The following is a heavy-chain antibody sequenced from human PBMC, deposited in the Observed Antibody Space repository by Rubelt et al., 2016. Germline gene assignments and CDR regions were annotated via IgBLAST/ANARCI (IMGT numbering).Heavy chain of an antibody. CDR2: INDGGST. V-gene: IGHV4-34*02. D-gene: IGHD3-10*01. CDR3: VVRGVTFVY. J-gene: IGHJ4*02. CDR1: GGSFSGYY. Sequence: QVQLQQWGAGLLKPSETLSLTCAVYGGSFSGYYWSWIRQPPGKGLEWIGEINDGGSTNFNPSLKSRVSMSVDNLKNQFSLKVTSVTAADTAVYYCVVRGVTFVYWDQGTLVTVSS.